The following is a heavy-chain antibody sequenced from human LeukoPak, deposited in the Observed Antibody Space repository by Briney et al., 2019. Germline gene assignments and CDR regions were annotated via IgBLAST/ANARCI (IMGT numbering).Heavy chain of an antibody. CDR2: INSDGSST. CDR1: GFTFSSYW. J-gene: IGHJ3*02. CDR3: ARDGPWIQLLSPRAFDI. V-gene: IGHV3-74*01. Sequence: PGGSLRLSCAASGFTFSSYWMHWVRQAPGKGLVWVSRINSDGSSTSYADSVKGRFTISRDNAKNTLYLQMNSLRAEDTAVYYCARDGPWIQLLSPRAFDIWGQGTMVTVSS. D-gene: IGHD5-18*01.